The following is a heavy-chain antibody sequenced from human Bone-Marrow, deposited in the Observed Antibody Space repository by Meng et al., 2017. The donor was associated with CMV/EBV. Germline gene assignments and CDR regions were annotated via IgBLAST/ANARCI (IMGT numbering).Heavy chain of an antibody. J-gene: IGHJ6*02. V-gene: IGHV3-48*04. Sequence: GESLKISCAASGFTFSSYAMSWVRQAPGKGLEWVSYISSSSSTIYYADSVKGRFTISRDNAKNSLYLQMNSLRAEDTAVYYCTSWSSPEYYYYSMDVWGQGTTVTVSS. D-gene: IGHD3-3*01. CDR2: ISSSSSTI. CDR3: TSWSSPEYYYYSMDV. CDR1: GFTFSSYA.